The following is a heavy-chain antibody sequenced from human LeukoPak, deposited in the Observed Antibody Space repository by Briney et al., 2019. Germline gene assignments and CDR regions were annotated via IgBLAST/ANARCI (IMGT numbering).Heavy chain of an antibody. CDR2: ISWSSGST. D-gene: IGHD4-23*01. Sequence: GGSLRLSCAASGFTFDDYAMHWVRQVPGKGLEWVSGISWSSGSTGYVDSVKGRFTISRDNAKNALYLQMSSLRPEDTALYYCAKDRDYGGDADPAVFDLWGQGTMVTVFS. V-gene: IGHV3-9*01. CDR3: AKDRDYGGDADPAVFDL. J-gene: IGHJ3*01. CDR1: GFTFDDYA.